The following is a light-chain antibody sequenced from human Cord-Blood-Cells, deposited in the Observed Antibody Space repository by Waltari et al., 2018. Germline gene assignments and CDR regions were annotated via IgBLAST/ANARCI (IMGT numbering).Light chain of an antibody. V-gene: IGLV2-23*01. J-gene: IGLJ3*02. CDR2: EGS. CDR1: SSDVGSYNL. Sequence: QSALNQPASLSGSPGQSLTISCTGTSSDVGSYNLVSWYQHHPGKAPKLMIYEGSKRLSGVSNLFSVSKSGNTAALTIWRHQAGDEADYYCCSYAGSSAWVFGGGTKLTVL. CDR3: CSYAGSSAWV.